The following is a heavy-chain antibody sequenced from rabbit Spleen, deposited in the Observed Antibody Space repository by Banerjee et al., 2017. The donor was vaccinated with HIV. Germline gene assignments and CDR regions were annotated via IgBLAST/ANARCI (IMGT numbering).Heavy chain of an antibody. CDR2: IYAGSSGST. J-gene: IGHJ4*01. Sequence: QEQLEESGGDLVKPEGSLTLTCTASGFSFSSSYWIYWVRQAPGKGLEWIGCIYAGSSGSTYYASWAKGRFTISKTSSTTVTLQMTSLTAADTAAYFCVREDLGSGAYVLWGPGTLVTVS. CDR3: VREDLGSGAYVL. D-gene: IGHD1-1*01. CDR1: GFSFSSSYW. V-gene: IGHV1S45*01.